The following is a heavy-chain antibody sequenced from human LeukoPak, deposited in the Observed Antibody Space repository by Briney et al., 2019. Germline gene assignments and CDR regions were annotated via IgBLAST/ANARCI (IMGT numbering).Heavy chain of an antibody. D-gene: IGHD2/OR15-2a*01. Sequence: GGSLRLSCAASGLSLSRYWMSWVRQAPGKGLEWVANIGKDGTGKKYDDSVKGRFIISRDNAKNSVYLEMSSLRADDTAVYYCARELDFYATDYWGQGTLVTVSS. CDR1: GLSLSRYW. CDR3: ARELDFYATDY. CDR2: IGKDGTGK. J-gene: IGHJ4*02. V-gene: IGHV3-7*01.